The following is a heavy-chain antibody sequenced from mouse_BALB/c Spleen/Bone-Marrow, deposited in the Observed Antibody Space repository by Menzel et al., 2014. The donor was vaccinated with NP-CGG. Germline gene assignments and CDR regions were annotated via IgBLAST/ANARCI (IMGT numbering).Heavy chain of an antibody. CDR2: INPSNGGT. CDR1: GYTFTSYY. J-gene: IGHJ4*01. Sequence: VQLVESGAELVKPGASVKLSCKASGYTFTSYYMYWVKQRPGQGLEWIGEINPSNGGTNFNEKFKSKATLTVDKSSSTAYVQLSSLTSEDSAVYYCTRRLLYYAMDYWGQGTSVTVTS. D-gene: IGHD2-13*01. CDR3: TRRLLYYAMDY. V-gene: IGHV1S81*02.